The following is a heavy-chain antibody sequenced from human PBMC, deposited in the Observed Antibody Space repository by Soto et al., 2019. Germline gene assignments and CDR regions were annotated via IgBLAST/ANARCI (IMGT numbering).Heavy chain of an antibody. V-gene: IGHV5-51*01. CDR3: ATHYYDSSGYYYLDY. J-gene: IGHJ4*02. CDR1: GYSFTSYW. CDR2: IYPGDSDT. Sequence: SLKISCKGSGYSFTSYWIGWVRQMPRKGLEWMGIIYPGDSDTRYSPSFQGQVTISADKSISTAYLQWSSLKASDTAMYYCATHYYDSSGYYYLDYWGQGTLVTVSS. D-gene: IGHD3-22*01.